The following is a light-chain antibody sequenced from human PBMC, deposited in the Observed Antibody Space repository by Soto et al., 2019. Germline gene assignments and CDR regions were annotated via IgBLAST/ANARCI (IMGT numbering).Light chain of an antibody. CDR1: QSISRW. Sequence: DIQMTQSPSTLSASVGDRVTITCRASQSISRWLAWYQQKPGTVPKLLIYEASTLESGVSSRFSGSRSGTEFTLTVSSLQPDDFATYYCQQYNDSFPYTFGQGTKLEIK. CDR3: QQYNDSFPYT. V-gene: IGKV1-5*03. CDR2: EAS. J-gene: IGKJ2*01.